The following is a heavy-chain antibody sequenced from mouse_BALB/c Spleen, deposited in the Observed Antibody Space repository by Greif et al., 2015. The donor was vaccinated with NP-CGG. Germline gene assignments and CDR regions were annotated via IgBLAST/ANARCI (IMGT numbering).Heavy chain of an antibody. J-gene: IGHJ2*01. D-gene: IGHD3-2*01. CDR1: GYAFSSYW. V-gene: IGHV1-80*01. CDR2: IYPGDGDT. Sequence: QVQLQQSGAELVRPGSSVKISCKASGYAFSSYWMNWVKQRPGQGLEWIGQIYPGDGDTNYNGKFKGKATLTADKSSSTAYMQLSSLTSEDSAVYFCARKPVRQLGLTWDYWGQGTTLTVSS. CDR3: ARKPVRQLGLTWDY.